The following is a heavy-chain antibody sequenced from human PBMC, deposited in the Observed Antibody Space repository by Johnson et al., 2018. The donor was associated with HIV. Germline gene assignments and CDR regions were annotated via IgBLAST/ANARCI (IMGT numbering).Heavy chain of an antibody. D-gene: IGHD3-22*01. CDR1: GFTFDDYA. Sequence: VQLVESGGGLVQPGRSLRLSCAASGFTFDDYAMHWVRQAPGKGLEWVSGISWNSGSIGYADSVKGRFTISRDNAKNSLYLQMNSLRADDTAVYYCAREGDYYDSSGYWAAFDIWGQGTMVTVSS. CDR2: ISWNSGSI. CDR3: AREGDYYDSSGYWAAFDI. J-gene: IGHJ3*02. V-gene: IGHV3-9*01.